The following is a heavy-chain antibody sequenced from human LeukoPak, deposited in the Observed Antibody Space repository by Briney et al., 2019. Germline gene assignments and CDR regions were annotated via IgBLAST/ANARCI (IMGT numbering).Heavy chain of an antibody. CDR3: ARDGYCSSTSCYKYYYYYGMDV. Sequence: GASVKVSCKASGYTFTSYYMHWVRQAPGQGLEWMGIINPSGGSTSYAQKFQGRVTMTRDTSTSTVYMELSSLRSDDTAVYYCARDGYCSSTSCYKYYYYYGMDVWGQGTTVTVSS. V-gene: IGHV1-46*01. J-gene: IGHJ6*02. CDR2: INPSGGST. CDR1: GYTFTSYY. D-gene: IGHD2-2*02.